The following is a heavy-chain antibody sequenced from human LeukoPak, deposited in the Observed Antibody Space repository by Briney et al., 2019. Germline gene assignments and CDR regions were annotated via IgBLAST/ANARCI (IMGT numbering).Heavy chain of an antibody. V-gene: IGHV3-53*01. CDR3: AREAVTRNYFDY. CDR2: LYNDAFDSAT. D-gene: IGHD4-17*01. J-gene: IGHJ4*02. CDR1: GFTVSSSF. Sequence: GGSLRLSCVGSGFTVSSSFMSWVRQAPGKGLEWVSNLYNDAFDSATHYADSVKGRFTISRDNSKNTLYLQMNSLRAEDTAVYYCAREAVTRNYFDYWGQGTLVTVSS.